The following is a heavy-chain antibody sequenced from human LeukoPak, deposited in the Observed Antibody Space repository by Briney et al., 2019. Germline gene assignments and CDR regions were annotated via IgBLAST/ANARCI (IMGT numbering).Heavy chain of an antibody. CDR1: GYTFTSYG. CDR2: ISAYNGNT. Sequence: ASVKVSCKASGYTFTSYGISWVRQAPGQGLEWMGWISAYNGNTNYAQKLQGRVTMTTDTSTSTAYMELRSLRSDDTAVHYCARDGAYYDILTGYHPLDYWGQGTLVTVSS. D-gene: IGHD3-9*01. CDR3: ARDGAYYDILTGYHPLDY. J-gene: IGHJ4*02. V-gene: IGHV1-18*04.